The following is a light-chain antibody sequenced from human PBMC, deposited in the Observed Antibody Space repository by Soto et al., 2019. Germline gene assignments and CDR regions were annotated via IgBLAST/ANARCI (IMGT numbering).Light chain of an antibody. V-gene: IGLV7-43*01. CDR2: STD. J-gene: IGLJ2*01. Sequence: QTVVTQEPSLTVSPGGTVTLPCASSTGTVTSGHYPNWLQQKPGQAPRALIYSTDTRHSWTPARFSGSLLGGKAALTLSGVQPEDEADYYCLLYYGGAVVFGGGTKVTVL. CDR3: LLYYGGAVV. CDR1: TGTVTSGHY.